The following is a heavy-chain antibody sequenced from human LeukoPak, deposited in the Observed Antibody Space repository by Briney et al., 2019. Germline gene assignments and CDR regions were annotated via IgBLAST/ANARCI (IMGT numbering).Heavy chain of an antibody. CDR3: ARVLGCTNGVCPYYYYYYMDV. CDR1: GFTFDDYG. CDR2: INWNGGST. D-gene: IGHD2-8*01. V-gene: IGHV3-20*04. J-gene: IGHJ6*03. Sequence: GGSLRLSCAASGFTFDDYGTSWVRQAPGKGLEWVSGINWNGGSTGYADSVKGRFTISRDNAKNSLYLQMNSLRAEDTALYYCARVLGCTNGVCPYYYYYYMDVWGKGTTVTVSS.